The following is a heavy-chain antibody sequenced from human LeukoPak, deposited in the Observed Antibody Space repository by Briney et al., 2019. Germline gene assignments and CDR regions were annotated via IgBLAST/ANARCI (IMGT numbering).Heavy chain of an antibody. V-gene: IGHV3-23*01. Sequence: GGSLRLSCAASGFTFSDSAMSWVRQAPGKGLEWVSLISFSGGSTYYADYVKGRFTISRDNSKDTLYLQMNSLRAEDTATYYCARDIQLSTWGLGTMVTVSS. CDR2: ISFSGGST. D-gene: IGHD5-24*01. CDR1: GFTFSDSA. J-gene: IGHJ3*01. CDR3: ARDIQLST.